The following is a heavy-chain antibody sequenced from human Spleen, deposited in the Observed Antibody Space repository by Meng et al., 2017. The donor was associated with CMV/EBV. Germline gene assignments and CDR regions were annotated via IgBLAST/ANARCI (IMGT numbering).Heavy chain of an antibody. CDR3: TTVYCGGDCSLDWSDP. D-gene: IGHD2-21*01. J-gene: IGHJ5*02. CDR2: IKSKTDGGTT. Sequence: GESLKISCAASGFTFSIAWMTWVRQAPGKGLEWVGRIKSKTDGGTTDYAAPVKGRFTISRDDSKNTLYPQMNSLKTEDTAVYYCTTVYCGGDCSLDWSDPWGQGTLVTVSS. V-gene: IGHV3-15*01. CDR1: GFTFSIAW.